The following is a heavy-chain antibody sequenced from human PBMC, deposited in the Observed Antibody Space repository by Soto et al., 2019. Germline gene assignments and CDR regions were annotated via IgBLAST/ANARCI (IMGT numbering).Heavy chain of an antibody. CDR3: TRLITPLEY. V-gene: IGHV3-73*01. Sequence: GGSLRLSCSASGFTFSDSTMHWVRQTSGRGLEWLGRIRSKVNNLETVYAASVKGRFTISRDDSKNTAYLQMNSLKTEDKAVYYCTRLITPLEYWGRGTLVTVSS. J-gene: IGHJ4*02. CDR2: IRSKVNNLET. D-gene: IGHD3-16*01. CDR1: GFTFSDST.